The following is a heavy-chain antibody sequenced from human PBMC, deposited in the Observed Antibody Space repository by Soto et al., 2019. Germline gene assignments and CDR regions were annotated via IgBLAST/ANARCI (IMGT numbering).Heavy chain of an antibody. V-gene: IGHV3-21*01. CDR3: ARDTVDSFLAGMDV. CDR2: ISASGVYI. D-gene: IGHD3-9*01. Sequence: PGGSLRLSCAASGFTFSTYSMNWVRQSPGKGLEWVSSISASGVYIYYADSLKGRFTVSRDNAKNPLYLQMDSLRAEDTALYYCARDTVDSFLAGMDVWGQGTTVTVSS. CDR1: GFTFSTYS. J-gene: IGHJ6*02.